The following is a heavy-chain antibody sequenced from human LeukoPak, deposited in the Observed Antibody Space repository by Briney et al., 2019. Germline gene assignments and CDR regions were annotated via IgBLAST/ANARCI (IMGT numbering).Heavy chain of an antibody. J-gene: IGHJ4*02. CDR1: GGSISSGSYY. CDR2: ICTSGST. V-gene: IGHV4-61*02. Sequence: PSETLSLTCTASGGSISSGSYYWTWMRQPAGKGLEWIGRICTSGSTNYNPSLKSRVTISVDTSKNQFSLKLSSVTAADTAVYYCARDGVGGVAYWGLGTLVTVSS. D-gene: IGHD2-8*02. CDR3: ARDGVGGVAY.